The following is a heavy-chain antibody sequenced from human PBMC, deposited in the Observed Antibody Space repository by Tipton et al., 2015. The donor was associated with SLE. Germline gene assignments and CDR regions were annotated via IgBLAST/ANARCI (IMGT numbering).Heavy chain of an antibody. Sequence: TLSLTCTVSGGSISSYSWSWIRQPPGKGLEWIGYIYYSGSTNYNPSLKSRVTISIDTSKSQFSLKLSSVTAADTAVYYCARHSTSWFENYFDYWGQGTLVTVSS. CDR3: ARHSTSWFENYFDY. V-gene: IGHV4-59*07. J-gene: IGHJ4*02. D-gene: IGHD6-13*01. CDR1: GGSISSYS. CDR2: IYYSGST.